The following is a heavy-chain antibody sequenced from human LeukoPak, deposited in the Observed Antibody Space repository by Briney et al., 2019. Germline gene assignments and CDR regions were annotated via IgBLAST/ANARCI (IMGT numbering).Heavy chain of an antibody. CDR3: ARAPTHIVATIGFDP. CDR1: GGTFSSYA. D-gene: IGHD5-12*01. CDR2: IIPILGIA. Sequence: SVKVSCKASGGTFSSYAISRVRQAPGQGLEWMGRIIPILGIANYAQKFQGRVTITADKSTSTAYMELSSLRSEDTAVYYCARAPTHIVATIGFDPWGQGTLVTVSS. V-gene: IGHV1-69*04. J-gene: IGHJ5*02.